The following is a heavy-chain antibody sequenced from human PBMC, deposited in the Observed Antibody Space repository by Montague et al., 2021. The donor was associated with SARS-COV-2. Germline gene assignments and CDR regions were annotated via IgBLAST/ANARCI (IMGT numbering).Heavy chain of an antibody. V-gene: IGHV4-31*03. CDR1: GGSISSGGYY. D-gene: IGHD3-22*01. Sequence: TLSLTCTVSGGSISSGGYYWSWIRQPPGKGLEWIGYIYYSGSTYYNPSLKSRVTISVDTSKNQFSLKLSSVTAADTAVYYCARVQGITTIVVVIGAFDIWGQGTMVTVSS. CDR3: ARVQGITTIVVVIGAFDI. J-gene: IGHJ3*02. CDR2: IYYSGST.